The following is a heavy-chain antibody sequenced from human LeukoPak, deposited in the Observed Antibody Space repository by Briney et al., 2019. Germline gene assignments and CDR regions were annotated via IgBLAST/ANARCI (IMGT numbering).Heavy chain of an antibody. J-gene: IGHJ5*02. Sequence: SVRVSCKASGYTFTNYGISWVRQAPGQGLEWMGWISIYNGNTDYALKLRGRVTMTTDTSTSTAYMELRSLRSDDTAVYYCARITYDFWSGYYMPDDPWGQGTLVTVSS. CDR1: GYTFTNYG. D-gene: IGHD3-3*01. CDR2: ISIYNGNT. CDR3: ARITYDFWSGYYMPDDP. V-gene: IGHV1-18*01.